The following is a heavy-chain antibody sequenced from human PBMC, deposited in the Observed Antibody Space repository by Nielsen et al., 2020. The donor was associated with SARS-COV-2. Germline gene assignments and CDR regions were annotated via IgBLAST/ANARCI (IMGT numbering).Heavy chain of an antibody. CDR1: GGSVIFYY. J-gene: IGHJ4*02. V-gene: IGHV4-59*02. CDR3: ARDGASGNYFDY. D-gene: IGHD6-19*01. Sequence: SETLSLTCTVSGGSVIFYYWSWIRQPPGKGLEWIGYIYDSGDTKYNPSLKSRVTISVDTSKNQFSLRLSSVTAADTAVYYCARDGASGNYFDYWGPGTLVTVSS. CDR2: IYDSGDT.